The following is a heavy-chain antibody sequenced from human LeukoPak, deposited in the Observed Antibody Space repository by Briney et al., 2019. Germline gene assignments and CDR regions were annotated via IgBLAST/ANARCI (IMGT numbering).Heavy chain of an antibody. J-gene: IGHJ3*01. Sequence: SQTLSLTCAISGDSVSTNSATWNWIRQSPSRGLEWLGRTYYRSKWSYDYALSVKSRITLSPDSSKNQFSLHLNSVTPEDTAVYYCARSGASGWWAFDVWGPGNMVNVFS. CDR3: ARSGASGWWAFDV. CDR1: GDSVSTNSAT. D-gene: IGHD6-19*01. V-gene: IGHV6-1*01. CDR2: TYYRSKWSY.